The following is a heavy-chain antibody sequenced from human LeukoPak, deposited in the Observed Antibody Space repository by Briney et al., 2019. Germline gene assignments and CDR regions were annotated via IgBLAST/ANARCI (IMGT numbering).Heavy chain of an antibody. Sequence: PGGSLRLSCAASGFTFSSYGMHWVRQAPGKGLEWVAVISYDGSNKYYADSVKGRFTIPRDNSKNTLYLQMNSLRAEDTAVYYCAKIGSHDYVWGRPFSYYFDYWGQGTLVTVSS. V-gene: IGHV3-30*18. CDR2: ISYDGSNK. CDR3: AKIGSHDYVWGRPFSYYFDY. CDR1: GFTFSSYG. J-gene: IGHJ4*02. D-gene: IGHD3-16*01.